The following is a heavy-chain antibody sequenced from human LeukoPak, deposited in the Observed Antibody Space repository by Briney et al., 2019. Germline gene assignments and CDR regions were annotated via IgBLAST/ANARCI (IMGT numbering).Heavy chain of an antibody. Sequence: PGGSLRLSCAASGFTFDDYAMHWVRQAPGKGLEWVSGISWNSGSIGYADSVKGRFTISRDNAKNSLYLQMNSLRAKDTALYYCAKGIGSSWYGDAFDIWGQGTMVTVSS. CDR3: AKGIGSSWYGDAFDI. D-gene: IGHD6-13*01. CDR2: ISWNSGSI. V-gene: IGHV3-9*01. J-gene: IGHJ3*02. CDR1: GFTFDDYA.